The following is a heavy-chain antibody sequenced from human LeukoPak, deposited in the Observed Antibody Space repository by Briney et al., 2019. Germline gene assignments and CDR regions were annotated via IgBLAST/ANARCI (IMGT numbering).Heavy chain of an antibody. CDR2: INPNSGGT. Sequence: GASVKVSCKASGYTFTSYYMHWVRQAPGQGLEWMGRINPNSGGTNYAQKFQGRVTMTRDTSISTAYMELSRLRSDDTAVYYCARGPGNPTVTTHTTPYFDYWGQGTLVTVSS. D-gene: IGHD4-17*01. J-gene: IGHJ4*02. CDR1: GYTFTSYY. V-gene: IGHV1-2*06. CDR3: ARGPGNPTVTTHTTPYFDY.